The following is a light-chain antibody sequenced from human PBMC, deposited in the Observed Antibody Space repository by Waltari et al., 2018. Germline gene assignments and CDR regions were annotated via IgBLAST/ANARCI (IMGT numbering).Light chain of an antibody. Sequence: QSALTQPASVSGSPGQSITISCTGSNSDVGGYDHVSWYQQHPGKVPKLLIYEVSNRPSGVSNRFFGFKSGITASLIISGLQAEDEADYYSSSYSNIKMYLFGTGTKVSVL. CDR2: EVS. CDR1: NSDVGGYDH. V-gene: IGLV2-14*01. CDR3: SSYSNIKMYL. J-gene: IGLJ1*01.